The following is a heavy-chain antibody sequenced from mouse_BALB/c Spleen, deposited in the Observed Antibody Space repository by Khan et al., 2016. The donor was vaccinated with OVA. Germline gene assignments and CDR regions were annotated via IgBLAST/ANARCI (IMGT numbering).Heavy chain of an antibody. J-gene: IGHJ3*01. D-gene: IGHD2-4*01. CDR3: ARKDYYDYDPFPY. CDR2: INYSGNT. CDR1: GYSITSEYA. V-gene: IGHV3-2*02. Sequence: VQLKESGPGLVKPSQSLSLTCTVTGYSITSEYAWNWIRQFPGNKLEWMGYINYSGNTRFNPSLKSRTSFTRDTSKNQFFLQLNSVTTEDTATYYCARKDYYDYDPFPYWGQGTLVTVSA.